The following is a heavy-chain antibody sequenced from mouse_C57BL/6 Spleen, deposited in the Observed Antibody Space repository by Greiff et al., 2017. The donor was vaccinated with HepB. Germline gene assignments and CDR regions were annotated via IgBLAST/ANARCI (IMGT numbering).Heavy chain of an antibody. Sequence: EVQLQQSGPELVKPGASVKMSCKASGYTFTDYNMHWVKQSHGKSLEWIGYINPNNGGTSYNQKFKGKATLTVNKSSSTAYMELRSLTSEDSAVYYCARERYYDYCFAYWGQGTLVTVSA. CDR2: INPNNGGT. D-gene: IGHD2-4*01. V-gene: IGHV1-22*01. CDR1: GYTFTDYN. J-gene: IGHJ3*01. CDR3: ARERYYDYCFAY.